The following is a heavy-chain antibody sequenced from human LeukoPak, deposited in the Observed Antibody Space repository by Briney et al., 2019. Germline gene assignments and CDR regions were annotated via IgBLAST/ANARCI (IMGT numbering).Heavy chain of an antibody. J-gene: IGHJ4*02. Sequence: GGSLRLSCAASGFTFSSSAMSWVRQAPGKGLEWVSAISGSGGSTYYADSVKGRFTISRDNSKNTLYLQMNSLRAEDTAVYYCAKHPVAGIFYHFDYWGQGSLVTVSS. D-gene: IGHD6-19*01. CDR1: GFTFSSSA. CDR3: AKHPVAGIFYHFDY. V-gene: IGHV3-23*01. CDR2: ISGSGGST.